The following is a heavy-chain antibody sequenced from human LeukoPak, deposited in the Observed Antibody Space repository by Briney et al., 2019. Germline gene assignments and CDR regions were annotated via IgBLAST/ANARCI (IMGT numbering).Heavy chain of an antibody. CDR2: ISSSSSYI. D-gene: IGHD2-21*02. Sequence: PGGSLRLSCAASGFTFSSYSMNWVRKAPGKGLEWVSSISSSSSYIYYADSVKGRFTISRDNAKNSLYLQMNSLRAEDTAVYYCARGNVVVTATELYYFDYWGQGTLVTVSS. CDR1: GFTFSSYS. V-gene: IGHV3-21*01. CDR3: ARGNVVVTATELYYFDY. J-gene: IGHJ4*02.